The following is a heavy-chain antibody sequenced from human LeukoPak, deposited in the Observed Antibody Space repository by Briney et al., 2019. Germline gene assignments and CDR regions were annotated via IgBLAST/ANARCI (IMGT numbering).Heavy chain of an antibody. CDR2: ISSSGSYM. V-gene: IGHV3-21*01. Sequence: GGSLRLSCAASGFSFRSYSMNWVRQAPGKGLEWVSSISSSGSYMYHADSVKGRFTISRDNAKNSVYLQMRSLRAEDTAVYYCVHMIRGPRVGSFDIWGQGTMVTVSS. D-gene: IGHD3-10*01. CDR1: GFSFRSYS. CDR3: VHMIRGPRVGSFDI. J-gene: IGHJ3*02.